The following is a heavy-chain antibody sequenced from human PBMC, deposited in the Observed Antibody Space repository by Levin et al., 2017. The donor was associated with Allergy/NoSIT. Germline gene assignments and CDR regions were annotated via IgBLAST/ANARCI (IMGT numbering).Heavy chain of an antibody. J-gene: IGHJ4*02. Sequence: GESLKISCAASGFTFSGSAMHWVRQASGKGLEWVGRIRSKANSYATAYAASVKGRFTISRDDSKNTAYLQMNSLKTEDTAVYYCTRHFGVDSYWGQGTLVTVSS. D-gene: IGHD3-16*01. CDR1: GFTFSGSA. CDR2: IRSKANSYAT. CDR3: TRHFGVDSY. V-gene: IGHV3-73*01.